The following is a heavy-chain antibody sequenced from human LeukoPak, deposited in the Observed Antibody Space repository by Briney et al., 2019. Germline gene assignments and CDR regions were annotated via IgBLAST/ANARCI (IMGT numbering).Heavy chain of an antibody. CDR1: GGSFSNYA. CDR2: IIPIFGTA. J-gene: IGHJ6*02. CDR3: AREYVALGYCSGGSGLGGMDV. D-gene: IGHD2-15*01. Sequence: GASVKVSCKASGGSFSNYAISWVRQAPGQGLEWMGGIIPIFGTANYAQKFQGRVTITADESTSTAYMELSSLRSEDTAVYYCAREYVALGYCSGGSGLGGMDVWGQGTTVTVSS. V-gene: IGHV1-69*13.